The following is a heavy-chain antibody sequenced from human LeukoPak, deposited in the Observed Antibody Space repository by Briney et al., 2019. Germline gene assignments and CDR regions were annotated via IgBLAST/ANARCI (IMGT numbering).Heavy chain of an antibody. CDR3: ARDKDYYDSSGYFRFDP. CDR2: INPNGGGT. CDR1: GYTFTGYY. D-gene: IGHD3-22*01. Sequence: ASLKVSCTASGYTFTGYYMRWVRQAPGQGLEWMGWINPNGGGTNYAQTFQGRVTITRDTSISTAYMELSRLRSDDTAVYYCARDKDYYDSSGYFRFDPWGQGTLVTVSS. V-gene: IGHV1-2*02. J-gene: IGHJ5*02.